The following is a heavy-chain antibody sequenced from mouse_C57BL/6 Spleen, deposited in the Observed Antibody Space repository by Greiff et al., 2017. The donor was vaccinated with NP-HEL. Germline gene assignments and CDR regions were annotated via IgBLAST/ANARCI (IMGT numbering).Heavy chain of an antibody. V-gene: IGHV3-6*01. D-gene: IGHD2-4*01. CDR3: ARDIYYDYDGYT. Sequence: VQLKESGPGLVKPSQSLSLTCSVTGYSITSGYYWNWIRQFPGNKLEWMGYISYDGSNNYNPSLKNRISITRDTSKNQFFLKLNSVTTEDTATYYCARDIYYDYDGYTWGTGTTVTVSS. CDR2: ISYDGSN. J-gene: IGHJ1*03. CDR1: GYSITSGYY.